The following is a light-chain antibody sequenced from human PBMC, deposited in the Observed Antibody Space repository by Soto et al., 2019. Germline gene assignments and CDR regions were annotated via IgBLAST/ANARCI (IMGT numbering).Light chain of an antibody. CDR2: DVS. CDR1: SCDVGGYNY. J-gene: IGLJ2*01. Sequence: QSVLPQPASVSGSPGQSITITCTGTSCDVGGYNYVSWYQQHPAKAPKLMIYDVSNRPSGVSNRFSGSKSGNTASLTISGLQAEDEADYYCSSYTSSSVVFGGGTKLTV. CDR3: SSYTSSSVV. V-gene: IGLV2-14*01.